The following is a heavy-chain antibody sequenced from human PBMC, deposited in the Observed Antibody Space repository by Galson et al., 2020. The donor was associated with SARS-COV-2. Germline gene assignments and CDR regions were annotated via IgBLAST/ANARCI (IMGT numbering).Heavy chain of an antibody. CDR1: GYTLTELS. Sequence: ASVKVSCKVSGYTLTELSMHWVRQAPGKGLEWMGGFDPEDGETIYAQKFQDRVTMTEDTSTDTAYMELSSLRSEDTAVYYCATASPLTVTQHCFDPWGQGTLVTVSS. CDR3: ATASPLTVTQHCFDP. J-gene: IGHJ5*02. CDR2: FDPEDGET. D-gene: IGHD4-17*01. V-gene: IGHV1-24*01.